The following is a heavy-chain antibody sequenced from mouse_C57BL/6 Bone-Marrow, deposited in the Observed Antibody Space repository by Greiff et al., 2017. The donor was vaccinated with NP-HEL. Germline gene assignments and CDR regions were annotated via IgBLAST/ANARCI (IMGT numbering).Heavy chain of an antibody. Sequence: DVKLQESGTVLARPGASVKMSCKTSGYTFTSYWMHWVKQRPGQGLEWIGAIYPGNSDTSYNQKFKGKATLSAVTTASTAYMQRSSLTNEDSAVYDCTYGNYFDAFDYWGQGTSVTVS. J-gene: IGHJ4*01. D-gene: IGHD2-1*01. V-gene: IGHV1-5*01. CDR3: TYGNYFDAFDY. CDR1: GYTFTSYW. CDR2: IYPGNSDT.